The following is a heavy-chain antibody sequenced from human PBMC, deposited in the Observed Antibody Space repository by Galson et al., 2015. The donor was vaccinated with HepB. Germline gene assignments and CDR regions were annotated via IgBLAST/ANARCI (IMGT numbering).Heavy chain of an antibody. CDR3: AKASGPAAGYLDD. CDR2: ISASGRVT. J-gene: IGHJ4*02. D-gene: IGHD6-13*01. V-gene: IGHV3-23*01. Sequence: SLRLSCAASGFTFSSYWMSWVRQAPGKGLEWVSGISASGRVTYYAESLKGRVTISRNKYRNTLYLQMNGLTVEDTAVYYCAKASGPAAGYLDDWGQGTLVTVSS. CDR1: GFTFSSYW.